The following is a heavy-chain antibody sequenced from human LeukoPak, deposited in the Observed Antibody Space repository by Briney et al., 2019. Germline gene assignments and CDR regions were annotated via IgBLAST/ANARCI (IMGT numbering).Heavy chain of an antibody. D-gene: IGHD3-16*02. V-gene: IGHV1-69*05. J-gene: IGHJ6*03. Sequence: GASVKVSCKASGGTFSSYAISWVRQAPGQGLEWMGGIIPIFGTANYAQKFQGRVTITTDESTSTAYMELSSLRSEDTAVYYCARGRFFMVIAMRDYYYMDVWGKGTTVTVSS. CDR2: IIPIFGTA. CDR3: ARGRFFMVIAMRDYYYMDV. CDR1: GGTFSSYA.